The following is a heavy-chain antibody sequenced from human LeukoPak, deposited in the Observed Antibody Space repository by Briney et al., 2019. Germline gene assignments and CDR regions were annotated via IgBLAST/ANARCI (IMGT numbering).Heavy chain of an antibody. D-gene: IGHD3-10*01. Sequence: GGSLRLSCAASGFTFDYYAMYWVRQAPGKGLEWVSAISGSGGNTYYADSVEGRFTISRDNSKNTVYLQMNSLRTEDTAVYYCARGPGGGSSYFDLWGQGALVTVSS. CDR2: ISGSGGNT. J-gene: IGHJ4*02. V-gene: IGHV3-23*01. CDR3: ARGPGGGSSYFDL. CDR1: GFTFDYYA.